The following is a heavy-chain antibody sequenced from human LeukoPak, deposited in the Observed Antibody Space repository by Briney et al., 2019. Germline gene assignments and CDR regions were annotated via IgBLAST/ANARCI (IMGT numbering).Heavy chain of an antibody. Sequence: GGSLRLSCAASGFTFSGDSMNWVRQAPGKGLEWVSSISSNSLHIFYADSVKGRFTISRDNAKNSLYLQMNSLRAEDTAVYYCARYRSGYSYGYGMDVWGQGTTVTVSS. J-gene: IGHJ6*02. D-gene: IGHD5-18*01. CDR3: ARYRSGYSYGYGMDV. CDR1: GFTFSGDS. CDR2: ISSNSLHI. V-gene: IGHV3-21*01.